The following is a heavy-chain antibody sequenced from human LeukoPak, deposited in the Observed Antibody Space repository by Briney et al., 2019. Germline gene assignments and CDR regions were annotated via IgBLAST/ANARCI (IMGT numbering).Heavy chain of an antibody. CDR3: ARESFAARWD. V-gene: IGHV3-48*03. J-gene: IGHJ4*02. Sequence: GGSLRLSCAASGFTFSSYEMNWVRQAPGKGLEWVSYISSSGSTIYYADSVKGRFTISRDNAKNSLYLQMNSLRAEDTAVYYCARESFAARWDWGQGTLVTVSS. CDR1: GFTFSSYE. D-gene: IGHD6-6*01. CDR2: ISSSGSTI.